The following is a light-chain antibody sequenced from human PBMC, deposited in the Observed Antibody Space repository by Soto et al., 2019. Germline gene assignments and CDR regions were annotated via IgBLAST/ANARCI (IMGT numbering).Light chain of an antibody. Sequence: EIVMTQSPATPSVSPGKRATLSCRASQSVSSVLAWYQQKPGQAPRLLIYGASTMASGIPARFSGSGSGTEFTLTISCLQSEDFAGYYCQQYNSWSFTFGGGTKVDI. CDR3: QQYNSWSFT. J-gene: IGKJ4*01. CDR2: GAS. V-gene: IGKV3D-15*01. CDR1: QSVSSV.